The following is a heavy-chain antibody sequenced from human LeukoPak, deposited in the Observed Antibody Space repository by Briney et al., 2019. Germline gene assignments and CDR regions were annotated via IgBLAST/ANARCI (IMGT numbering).Heavy chain of an antibody. CDR1: GGSISSYY. CDR2: IYYSGST. CDR3: AREKDVAFDI. Sequence: SETLSLTCTVSGGSISSYYWNWIRQSPGKGLEWIGYIYYSGSTNYNPSLKSRVTISVDTSKNQFSLKLSSVTAADTAVYYCAREKDVAFDIWGRGTMVSVSS. V-gene: IGHV4-59*01. J-gene: IGHJ3*02.